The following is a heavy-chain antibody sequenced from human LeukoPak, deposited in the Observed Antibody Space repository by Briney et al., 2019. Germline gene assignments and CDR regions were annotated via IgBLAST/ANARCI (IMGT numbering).Heavy chain of an antibody. CDR3: ARHGYGDYVVAFDV. D-gene: IGHD4-17*01. J-gene: IGHJ3*01. CDR2: AYYTGST. V-gene: IGHV4-39*01. Sequence: SETLSLTCTVSGGSISNTIYYWGWIRQPPGKGLEWIGTAYYTGSTYYHPSLKSRVTISVGTSQNQFSLKLSSVTASDTAVYYCARHGYGDYVVAFDVWGQGTMVTVSS. CDR1: GGSISNTIYY.